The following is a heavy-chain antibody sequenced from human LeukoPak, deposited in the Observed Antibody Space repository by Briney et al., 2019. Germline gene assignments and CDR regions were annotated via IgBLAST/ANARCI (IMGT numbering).Heavy chain of an antibody. J-gene: IGHJ5*02. D-gene: IGHD3-22*01. Sequence: ASVKVSCKASGYTFTGYYMHWVRQAPGQGLEWMGWINPNSGGTNYAQKFQGRVTMTRDTSVSTAYMELSRLRSDDTAVYYCLEPGDSSGYYGRSWFDPWGQGTLVTVSS. CDR1: GYTFTGYY. CDR2: INPNSGGT. V-gene: IGHV1-2*02. CDR3: LEPGDSSGYYGRSWFDP.